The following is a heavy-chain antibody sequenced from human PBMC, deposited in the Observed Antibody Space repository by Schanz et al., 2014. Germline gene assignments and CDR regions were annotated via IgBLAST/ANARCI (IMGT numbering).Heavy chain of an antibody. J-gene: IGHJ4*02. CDR3: ARQFYDILTGYWFPYYFDY. Sequence: QLQLQESGPGLVKPSETLSLTCTVSGGSISSSNYYWGWIRQPPGKGLEWIESIYYSGSTYYNPSCKIRFTPPVDPSKTQFSLKLSSVTAADTAVYYCARQFYDILTGYWFPYYFDYWGQGTLVTVSS. V-gene: IGHV4-39*01. CDR2: IYYSGST. D-gene: IGHD3-9*01. CDR1: GGSISSSNYY.